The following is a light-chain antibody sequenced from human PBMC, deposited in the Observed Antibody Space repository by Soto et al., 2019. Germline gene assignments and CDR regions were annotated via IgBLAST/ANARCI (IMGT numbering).Light chain of an antibody. V-gene: IGKV3D-20*02. CDR3: QQHSNWPPIT. Sequence: EIVLTQSPGTLSLSPGERATLSCRASQSVSSSYLACYQQKPGQAPRLLIYGASTRATGIPARFSGSGSGTEFTLIISSLQSEDSAVYDCQQHSNWPPITFGQGTRLDIK. J-gene: IGKJ5*01. CDR2: GAS. CDR1: QSVSSSY.